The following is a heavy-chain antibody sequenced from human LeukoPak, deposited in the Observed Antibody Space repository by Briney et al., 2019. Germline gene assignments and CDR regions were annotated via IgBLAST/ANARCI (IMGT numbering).Heavy chain of an antibody. V-gene: IGHV4-4*07. D-gene: IGHD6-13*01. CDR1: GGSISSYY. Sequence: RASETLSLTCTVSGGSISSYYWSWIRQPAGKGLEWIGRIYTSGSTNYNPSLKSRVTMSVDTSKNQFSLKLSSVTAADTAVYYCARACTSSRQSSPYYFDYWGQGTLVTVSS. CDR3: ARACTSSRQSSPYYFDY. CDR2: IYTSGST. J-gene: IGHJ4*02.